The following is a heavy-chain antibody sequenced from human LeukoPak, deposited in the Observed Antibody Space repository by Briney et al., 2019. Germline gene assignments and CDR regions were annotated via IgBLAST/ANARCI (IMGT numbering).Heavy chain of an antibody. CDR2: IYYSGGT. D-gene: IGHD2-15*01. V-gene: IGHV4-34*01. J-gene: IGHJ4*02. CDR3: ARLWSTDCSGGTCPHQPNY. CDR1: GGSFSGYY. Sequence: SETLSLTCAVYGGSFSGYYWSWIRQPPGKGLEWIGSIYYSGGTHYNPSLKSRVTISADKSKNQSSLKLRSVTAADTAVYYCARLWSTDCSGGTCPHQPNYWGQGILVTVSS.